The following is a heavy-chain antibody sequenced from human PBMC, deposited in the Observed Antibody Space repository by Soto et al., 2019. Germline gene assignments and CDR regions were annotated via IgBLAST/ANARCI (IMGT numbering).Heavy chain of an antibody. CDR2: VYSGGST. CDR1: GLTVSSSY. D-gene: IGHD2-21*02. V-gene: IGHV3-53*01. J-gene: IGHJ3*02. CDR3: ARGSYCGGGCYGAAFDI. Sequence: GGSLRLSCAASGLTVSSSYMSWVRQAPGKGLEWVSIVYSGGSTYYADSVKGRFTISRDSSKNRLYLQMNSLRAEDTAVYYCARGSYCGGGCYGAAFDIWGQGTMVTVSS.